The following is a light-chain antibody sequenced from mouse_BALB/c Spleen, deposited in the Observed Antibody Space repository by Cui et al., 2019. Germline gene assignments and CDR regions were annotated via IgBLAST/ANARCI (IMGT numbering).Light chain of an antibody. Sequence: DIQMTQTRPTLSDSLGDRVTNSCRASQYISSYLNWYHQKPDGTVKLLIYYTSILHSGVPSRFSVSGSGTDYSLTISDLEQEDIATYFCQQGNTLPWTFSGGTELEIK. V-gene: IGKV10-96*01. CDR1: QYISSY. CDR3: QQGNTLPWT. J-gene: IGKJ1*01. CDR2: YTS.